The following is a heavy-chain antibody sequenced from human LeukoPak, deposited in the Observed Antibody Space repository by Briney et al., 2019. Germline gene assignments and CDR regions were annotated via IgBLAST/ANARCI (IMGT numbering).Heavy chain of an antibody. CDR2: INSNGGST. J-gene: IGHJ6*03. CDR3: AREGMYSSSPYVGYYMDV. CDR1: GFSLSNYA. D-gene: IGHD6-13*01. V-gene: IGHV3-64*02. Sequence: PGGSLRLSCAASGFSLSNYAMHWVRQAPGKGPEYVSAINSNGGSTYYADSVKGSFTISRDNAKNTLYLQMDSLRPEDIGVYYCAREGMYSSSPYVGYYMDVWGKGAAVTVSS.